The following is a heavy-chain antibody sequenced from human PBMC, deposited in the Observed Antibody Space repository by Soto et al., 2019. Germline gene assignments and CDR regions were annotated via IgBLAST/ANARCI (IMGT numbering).Heavy chain of an antibody. CDR3: ARDVTGNRNCFDL. CDR1: GGSLKSGGYY. CDR2: IYYTGRT. J-gene: IGHJ5*02. V-gene: IGHV4-31*02. Sequence: QVQLQESGPGLVKPSQTLSLTCTVSGGSLKSGGYYWSWIRQHPGRGLEWIGYIYYTGRTYYNPSLESRVTFSVDTSKNQFSLKLSSVSVADTAVYYCARDVTGNRNCFDLWGHGTLVTVSS.